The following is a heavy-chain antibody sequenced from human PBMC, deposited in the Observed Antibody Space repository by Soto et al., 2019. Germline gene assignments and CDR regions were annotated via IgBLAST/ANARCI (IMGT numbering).Heavy chain of an antibody. CDR2: FDPEDGET. CDR1: GYTLTELS. J-gene: IGHJ4*02. CDR3: ATGEMYYDILTGYYKAAAYFDY. V-gene: IGHV1-24*01. D-gene: IGHD3-9*01. Sequence: ASVKVSCKVSGYTLTELSMHWVRQAPGKGLEWMGGFDPEDGETIYAQKFQGRVTMTEDTSTDTAYMELSSLRSEDTAVYYCATGEMYYDILTGYYKAAAYFDYWGQGTLVTVSS.